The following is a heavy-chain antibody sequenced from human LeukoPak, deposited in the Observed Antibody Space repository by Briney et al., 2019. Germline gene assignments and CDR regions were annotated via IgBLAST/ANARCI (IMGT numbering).Heavy chain of an antibody. D-gene: IGHD6-13*01. V-gene: IGHV1-69*13. J-gene: IGHJ6*03. CDR2: IIPIFGTA. Sequence: SVKVSCKASGGTFSSYAISWLRQAPGQGLEWMGGIIPIFGTAIYAQKFQGRVTITADESTSTAYMELSSLRSEDTAVYYCARHSSPGLLVYYMDVWGKGTTVTVSS. CDR1: GGTFSSYA. CDR3: ARHSSPGLLVYYMDV.